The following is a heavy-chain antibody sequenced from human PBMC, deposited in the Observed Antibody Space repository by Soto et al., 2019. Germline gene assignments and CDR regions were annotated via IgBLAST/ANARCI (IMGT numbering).Heavy chain of an antibody. CDR1: GYTFTGYY. V-gene: IGHV1-2*04. CDR2: INPNSGGT. D-gene: IGHD5-18*01. CDR3: ARVRGYSYGSLYGMDV. Sequence: ASVKVSCKASGYTFTGYYMHWVRQAPGQGLEWMGWINPNSGGTNYAQKFRGWVTMTRDTSISTAYMELSRLRSDDTAVYYCARVRGYSYGSLYGMDVWGQGTTVTVSS. J-gene: IGHJ6*02.